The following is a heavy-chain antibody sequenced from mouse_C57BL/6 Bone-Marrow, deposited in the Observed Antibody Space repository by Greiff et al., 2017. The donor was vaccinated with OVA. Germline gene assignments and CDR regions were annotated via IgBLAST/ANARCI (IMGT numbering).Heavy chain of an antibody. V-gene: IGHV7-3*01. CDR3: ARYGPRRPWFAY. Sequence: EVKLVESGGGLVQPGGSLSLSCAASGFTFTDYYMSWVRQPPGKALEWLGFIRNKANGYTTEYSASVKGRFTISRDNSESILYLQMKALRAEDSATYYCARYGPRRPWFAYWGQGTLVTVSA. CDR2: IRNKANGYTT. CDR1: GFTFTDYY. J-gene: IGHJ3*01.